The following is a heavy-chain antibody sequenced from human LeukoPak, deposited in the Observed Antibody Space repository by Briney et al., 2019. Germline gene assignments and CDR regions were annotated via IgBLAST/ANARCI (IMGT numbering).Heavy chain of an antibody. CDR1: GFTFSTYW. CDR2: IKQDGSEK. CDR3: ARDLFINRKTYDFYGMDV. V-gene: IGHV3-7*01. Sequence: GGSLRLSCAASGFTFSTYWVGWVRQAPGMGLEWVANIKQDGSEKYYVDSVKGRFTISRDNAKNSMYLQMNNLRAEDTAVYYCARDLFINRKTYDFYGMDVWGQGTTVTVSS. J-gene: IGHJ6*02.